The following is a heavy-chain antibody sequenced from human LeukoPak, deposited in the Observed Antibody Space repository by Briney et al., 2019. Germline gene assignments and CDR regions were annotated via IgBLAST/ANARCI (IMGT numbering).Heavy chain of an antibody. CDR2: IYYSGST. CDR3: ARNHIVVVTAIPGAFDI. J-gene: IGHJ3*02. CDR1: SGSISSSSYY. Sequence: SETLSFTCTVSSGSISSSSYYWGWIRQPPGKVLEWIGSIYYSGSTYYNPSLKSRVNISVDTSKNQFYLKLSSVTAADTAVYYCARNHIVVVTAIPGAFDIWGQGTMVTVSS. D-gene: IGHD2-21*02. V-gene: IGHV4-39*01.